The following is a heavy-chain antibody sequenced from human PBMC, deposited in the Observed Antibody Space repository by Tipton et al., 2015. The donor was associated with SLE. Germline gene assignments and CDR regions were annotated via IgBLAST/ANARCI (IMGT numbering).Heavy chain of an antibody. Sequence: LVKPSETLSLTCTVSGGSISSHYWSWIRQPPGKGLEWIGYIYYSGSTNYNPSLKSRVTISVDTSKNQFSLKLSSVTAADTAVYYGARAVHTSGYGSGYHFDYWGQGSLVTVSS. V-gene: IGHV4-59*11. CDR1: GGSISSHY. D-gene: IGHD3-22*01. CDR3: ARAVHTSGYGSGYHFDY. J-gene: IGHJ4*02. CDR2: IYYSGST.